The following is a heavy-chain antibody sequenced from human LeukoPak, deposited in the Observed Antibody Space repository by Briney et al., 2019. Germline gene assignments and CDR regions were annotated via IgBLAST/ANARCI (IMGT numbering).Heavy chain of an antibody. CDR2: IWYDGSNK. CDR1: GFTFDDYA. J-gene: IGHJ1*01. D-gene: IGHD3-10*01. Sequence: GRSLRLSCAASGFTFDDYAMHWVRQAPGKGLEWVAVIWYDGSNKYYADSVKGRFTISRDNSKNTLYLQMNSLRAEDTAVYYCATYGSGSYYPEYFQHWGQGTLVTVSS. CDR3: ATYGSGSYYPEYFQH. V-gene: IGHV3-33*08.